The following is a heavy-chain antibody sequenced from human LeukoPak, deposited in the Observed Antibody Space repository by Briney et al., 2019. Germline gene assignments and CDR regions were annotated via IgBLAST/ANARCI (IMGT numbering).Heavy chain of an antibody. V-gene: IGHV3-21*01. CDR1: GFTFSDYS. CDR2: ISSSSSYI. D-gene: IGHD2-15*01. J-gene: IGHJ4*02. Sequence: TGGSLRLSCAASGFTFSDYSMNWVRQAPGKGLEWVSSISSSSSYIYYADSVKGRFTISRDNAKNSLYLQMNSLRAEDTAVYYCARGKAELSFVAVVAATCFDYWGQGTLVTVSS. CDR3: ARGKAELSFVAVVAATCFDY.